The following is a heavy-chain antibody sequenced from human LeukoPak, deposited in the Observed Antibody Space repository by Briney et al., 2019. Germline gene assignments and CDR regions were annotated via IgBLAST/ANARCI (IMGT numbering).Heavy chain of an antibody. J-gene: IGHJ4*02. CDR3: ASIVDTAMESFDY. V-gene: IGHV1-2*02. CDR1: GYTFTGYY. D-gene: IGHD5-18*01. Sequence: GASVKVSCKASGYTFTGYYMHWVRQAPGQGLEWMGWINPNSGGTSYAQKFQGRVTMTRDTSISTAYMELSRLRSDDTAVYYCASIVDTAMESFDYWGEGTLVTVSS. CDR2: INPNSGGT.